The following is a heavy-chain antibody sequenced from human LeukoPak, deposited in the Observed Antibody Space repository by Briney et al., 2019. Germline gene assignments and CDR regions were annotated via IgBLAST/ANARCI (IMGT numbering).Heavy chain of an antibody. CDR2: ISYDGSNK. CDR3: AKDWHGDFDY. D-gene: IGHD4-17*01. CDR1: GFTFSSYG. Sequence: AGRSLRLSCAASGFTFSSYGMHWVRQAPGKGLEWVAVISYDGSNKYYADSVKGRFTISRDNSKNTLYLQMNSLRAEDTAVYYCAKDWHGDFDYWGQGTLVTVSS. V-gene: IGHV3-30*18. J-gene: IGHJ4*02.